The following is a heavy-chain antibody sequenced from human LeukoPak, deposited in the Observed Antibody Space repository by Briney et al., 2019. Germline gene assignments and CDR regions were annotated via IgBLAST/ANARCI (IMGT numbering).Heavy chain of an antibody. CDR1: GXTVSSNY. Sequence: GGSLRLSCAASGXTVSSNYMSWVRQAPGKGLEWVFVVYSGGGTYYADSVKGRFTISRDNSKTTLYLQMNSLRAEDTAAYYCAKGTYDSRGHFDYWGQGTLVSVSS. V-gene: IGHV3-53*01. CDR3: AKGTYDSRGHFDY. CDR2: VYSGGGT. D-gene: IGHD3-22*01. J-gene: IGHJ4*02.